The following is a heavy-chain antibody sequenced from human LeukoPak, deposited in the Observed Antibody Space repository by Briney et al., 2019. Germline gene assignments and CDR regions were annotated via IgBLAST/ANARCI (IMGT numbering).Heavy chain of an antibody. CDR2: IKPIDSDT. CDR3: GGSVYCSGGSCDGEVECVP. Sequence: GESLKISCKGLGYPFTNYWIAWVRQMPGKGLEWMGIIKPIDSDTRYNPSFQDQLTISADKSIRNAFLQWSSLKASDAAMYYCGGSVYCSGGSCDGEVECVPWGGGTLVIVSS. J-gene: IGHJ5*02. CDR1: GYPFTNYW. D-gene: IGHD2-15*01. V-gene: IGHV5-51*01.